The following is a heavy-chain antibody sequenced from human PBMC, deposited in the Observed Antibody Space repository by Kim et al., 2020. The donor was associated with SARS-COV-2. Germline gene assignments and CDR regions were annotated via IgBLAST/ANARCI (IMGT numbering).Heavy chain of an antibody. CDR3: ARDVGYDSSGANDL. Sequence: SETLSLTCTVSGGSISSYYWSWIRQPPGKGLEWIGYIYYSGSTNYNPSLKSRVTISVDTSKNQFSLKLSSVTAADTAVYYCARDVGYDSSGANDLWGRGTLVTVSS. CDR2: IYYSGST. CDR1: GGSISSYY. J-gene: IGHJ2*01. D-gene: IGHD3-22*01. V-gene: IGHV4-59*13.